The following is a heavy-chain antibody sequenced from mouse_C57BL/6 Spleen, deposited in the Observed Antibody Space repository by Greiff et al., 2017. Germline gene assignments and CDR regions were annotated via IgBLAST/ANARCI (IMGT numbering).Heavy chain of an antibody. CDR2: IDPSDSET. Sequence: QVQLKQSGAELVRPGSSVKLSCKASGYTFTSYWMHWVKQRPIQGLEWIGNIDPSDSETHYNQKFKDKATLTVDKSSSTAYMQLSSLTSEDSAVYYCARYYGSSAWFAYWGQGTLVTVSA. CDR3: ARYYGSSAWFAY. V-gene: IGHV1-52*01. D-gene: IGHD1-1*01. CDR1: GYTFTSYW. J-gene: IGHJ3*01.